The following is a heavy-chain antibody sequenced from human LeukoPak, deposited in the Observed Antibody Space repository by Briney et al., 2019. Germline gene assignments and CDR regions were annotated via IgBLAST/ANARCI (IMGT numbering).Heavy chain of an antibody. V-gene: IGHV4-59*12. CDR3: ARDPSTYDYVWGSYRYTTRHEDY. CDR2: IYYSGST. Sequence: SETLSLTCTVSGGSISSYYWNWIRQPPGRGLEWIGYIYYSGSTNYNPSLKSRVTISVDTSKNQFSLKLSSVTAADTAVYYCARDPSTYDYVWGSYRYTTRHEDYWGQGTLVTVSS. D-gene: IGHD3-16*02. CDR1: GGSISSYY. J-gene: IGHJ4*02.